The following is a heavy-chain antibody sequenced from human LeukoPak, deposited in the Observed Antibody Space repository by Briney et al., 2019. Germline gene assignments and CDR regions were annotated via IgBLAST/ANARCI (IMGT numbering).Heavy chain of an antibody. CDR2: ISSSGTTI. J-gene: IGHJ4*02. CDR3: ARARGSYAFDS. CDR1: GFTFSSYG. D-gene: IGHD1-26*01. Sequence: GGSLRLSCAASGFTFSSYGMHWVRQAPGKGLGWVSYISSSGTTIYYADSVKGRFTISRDNAENSLYLQMNSLRAEDTAVYYCARARGSYAFDSWGQGTLVTVSS. V-gene: IGHV3-48*04.